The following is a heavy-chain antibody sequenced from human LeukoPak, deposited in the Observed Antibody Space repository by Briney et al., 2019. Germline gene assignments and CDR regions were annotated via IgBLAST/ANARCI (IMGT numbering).Heavy chain of an antibody. V-gene: IGHV3-53*04. CDR1: GFTFSSNY. Sequence: GGSLRLSCAASGFTFSSNYMSWVRQAPGKGLEWVSVIYSGGSTYYADSVKGRFTISRHNSKNTLCLQMNSLRAEDTAVYYCARGPGALDYGDYYFDYWGQGTLVTVSS. CDR3: ARGPGALDYGDYYFDY. CDR2: IYSGGST. J-gene: IGHJ4*02. D-gene: IGHD4-17*01.